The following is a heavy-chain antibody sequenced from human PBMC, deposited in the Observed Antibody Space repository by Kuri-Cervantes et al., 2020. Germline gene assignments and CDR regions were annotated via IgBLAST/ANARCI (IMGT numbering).Heavy chain of an antibody. CDR2: IYYSGST. D-gene: IGHD5-24*01. CDR1: GGSISSSSYY. Sequence: SETLSLTCTVSGGSISSSSYYWGWIRQPPGKGLEWIGSIYYSGSTYYNPSLKSRVTISVDTSKNQFSLKLSSVTAADTAVYYCASGRDGYISYYFDFWGQGTLVTVSS. V-gene: IGHV4-39*01. CDR3: ASGRDGYISYYFDF. J-gene: IGHJ4*02.